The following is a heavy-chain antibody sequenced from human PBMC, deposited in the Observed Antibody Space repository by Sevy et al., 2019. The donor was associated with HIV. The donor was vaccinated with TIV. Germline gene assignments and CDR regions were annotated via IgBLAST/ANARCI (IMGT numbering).Heavy chain of an antibody. CDR3: ARDRVTMVRGVIRDYYYYYGMDV. Sequence: SETLSLTRTVSGGSISSGDYYWSWIRQPPGKGLEWIGYIYYSGSTYYNPSLKSRVTISVDTSKNQFSLKLSSVTAAETAVYYCARDRVTMVRGVIRDYYYYYGMDVWGQGTTVTVSS. CDR2: IYYSGST. D-gene: IGHD3-10*01. J-gene: IGHJ6*02. V-gene: IGHV4-30-4*01. CDR1: GGSISSGDYY.